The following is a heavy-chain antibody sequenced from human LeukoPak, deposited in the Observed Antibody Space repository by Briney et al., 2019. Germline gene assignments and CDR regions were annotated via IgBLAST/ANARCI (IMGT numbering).Heavy chain of an antibody. CDR1: GYTLTELS. CDR2: FDPENGET. D-gene: IGHD3-10*01. CDR3: ATRMYSSGSYSYYFDY. V-gene: IGHV1-24*01. Sequence: ASVKVSCKVSGYTLTELSMHWVRQAPGKGLEWMGGFDPENGETIYAQKFQGRVTMTEDTSTDTAYMELSSLRSEDTAVYCCATRMYSSGSYSYYFDYGGQGTLVTVSS. J-gene: IGHJ4*02.